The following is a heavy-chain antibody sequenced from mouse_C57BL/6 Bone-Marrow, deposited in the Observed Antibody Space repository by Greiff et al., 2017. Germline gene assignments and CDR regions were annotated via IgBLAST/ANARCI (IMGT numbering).Heavy chain of an antibody. V-gene: IGHV1-5*01. D-gene: IGHD3-2*02. CDR1: GYTFTSYW. J-gene: IGHJ4*01. CDR2: LYPGNSDT. Sequence: VQPQQSGTVLARPGASVKMSCKTSGYTFTSYWMHWVKQRPGQGLEWIGALYPGNSDTSYNQKFKGKAKLTAVTSASTAYMELSSLTNEDSAVYYCTRVGIDSSGYYAMDYWGQGTSVTVSS. CDR3: TRVGIDSSGYYAMDY.